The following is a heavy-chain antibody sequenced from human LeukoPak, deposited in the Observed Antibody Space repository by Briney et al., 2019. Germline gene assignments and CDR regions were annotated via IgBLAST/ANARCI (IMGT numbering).Heavy chain of an antibody. J-gene: IGHJ4*02. CDR2: IIPIFGTA. D-gene: IGHD5-18*01. CDR3: ANLATRQLDY. Sequence: GASVKVSCKASGGTFSSYAISWVRQAPGQGLEWMGGIIPIFGTANYAQKFQGRVTITADESTSTAYMELSSLRSEDTAVYYCANLATRQLDYWGQGTLVTVSS. CDR1: GGTFSSYA. V-gene: IGHV1-69*13.